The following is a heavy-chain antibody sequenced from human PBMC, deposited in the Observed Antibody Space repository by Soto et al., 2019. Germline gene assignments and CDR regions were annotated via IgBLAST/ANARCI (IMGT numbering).Heavy chain of an antibody. V-gene: IGHV3-30*18. D-gene: IGHD3-22*01. J-gene: IGHJ4*02. Sequence: GGSLRLSCAASGFTFSSYGMHWVRQAPGKGLEWVAVISYDGSNKYYADSVKGRFTISRDNSKSTLYLQMNSLRAEDTAVYYCAKGYYYDSSGYSVGYWGQGTLVTVSS. CDR3: AKGYYYDSSGYSVGY. CDR2: ISYDGSNK. CDR1: GFTFSSYG.